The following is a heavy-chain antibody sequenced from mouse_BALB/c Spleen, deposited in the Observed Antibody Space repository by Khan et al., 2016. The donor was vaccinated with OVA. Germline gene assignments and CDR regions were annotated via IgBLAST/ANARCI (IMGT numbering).Heavy chain of an antibody. CDR3: TRDRIDN. Sequence: QVRLQQSGAELAKPGASVKMSCKTSGYTFTTYWMHWVKQRPGQGLEWIGYINPTSGHTDYNEKFKDKATLSADKSSSTAYMQLSSLTSEDSAVDYCTRDRIDNGGQGTTLTVSS. V-gene: IGHV1-7*01. J-gene: IGHJ2*01. CDR1: GYTFTTYW. CDR2: INPTSGHT.